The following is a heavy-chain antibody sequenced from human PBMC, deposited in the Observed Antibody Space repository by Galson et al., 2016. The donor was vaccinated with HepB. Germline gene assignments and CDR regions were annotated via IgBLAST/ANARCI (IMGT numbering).Heavy chain of an antibody. CDR2: VFHSGTT. CDR3: ARDEIGSLSYARHPFDC. V-gene: IGHV4-38-2*02. D-gene: IGHD3-10*01. J-gene: IGHJ4*02. CDR1: GYSTSSGYY. Sequence: SETLSLTCTVSGYSTSSGYYWGWIRQPPGKGLEWIGSVFHSGTTYYNPSLSSRVLISVDTSKNQFSLKLNSMTAADTAVYYFARDEIGSLSYARHPFDCWGPGTLVTVSS.